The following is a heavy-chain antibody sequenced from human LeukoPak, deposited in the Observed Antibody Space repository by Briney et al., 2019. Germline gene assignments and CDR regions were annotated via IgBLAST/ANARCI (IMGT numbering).Heavy chain of an antibody. J-gene: IGHJ4*02. D-gene: IGHD3-22*01. V-gene: IGHV3-20*04. CDR2: INWNGGST. Sequence: PGGSLRLSCAASGFTFDDYGMSWVRQAPGKGLEWVSGINWNGGSTGYADSVKGRFTISRDNAKNSLYLQMNSLRAEDTVLYYCARDFYYYDSSGYYYWGQGTLVTVSS. CDR1: GFTFDDYG. CDR3: ARDFYYYDSSGYYY.